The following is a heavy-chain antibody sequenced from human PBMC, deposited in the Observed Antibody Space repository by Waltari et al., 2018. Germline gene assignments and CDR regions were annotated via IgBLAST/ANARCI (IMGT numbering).Heavy chain of an antibody. J-gene: IGHJ3*02. Sequence: QLQLQESGPGLVKPSETLSLTCTVSGGSISSSSYYWGWIRQPPGKGLEWIGSIYYSGSTYYNPSLKSRVTISVDTSKNQFSLKLSSVTAADTAVYYCARDLSYGSRISAFDIWGQGTMVTVSS. CDR3: ARDLSYGSRISAFDI. V-gene: IGHV4-39*02. CDR1: GGSISSSSYY. D-gene: IGHD3-10*01. CDR2: IYYSGST.